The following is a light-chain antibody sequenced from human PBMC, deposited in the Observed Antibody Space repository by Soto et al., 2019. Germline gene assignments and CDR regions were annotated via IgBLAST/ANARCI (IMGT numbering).Light chain of an antibody. CDR2: GIT. CDR3: QQYNNWLRT. V-gene: IGKV3D-15*01. J-gene: IGKJ1*01. Sequence: EIVMTQSPATLSVSPGERATLSCRASQSVSSNLAWYQQKPGQAPRLLIYGITTRATGIPARFSGSGSGTEFTLTISSLQSDDFEVYYCQQYNNWLRTFGQGTKV. CDR1: QSVSSN.